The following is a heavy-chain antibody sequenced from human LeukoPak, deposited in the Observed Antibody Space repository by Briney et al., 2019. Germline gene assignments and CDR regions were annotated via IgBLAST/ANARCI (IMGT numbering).Heavy chain of an antibody. CDR3: AAGLYYYYYMDV. CDR2: IYYSGST. Sequence: PSETLSLTCTVSGGSISNKYWSWIRQPPGKGLEWIGYIYYSGSTNYNPSLKSRVTILVDTSKNQFSLKLSSVTAADTAVYYCAAGLYYYYYMDVWGKGTTVTISS. D-gene: IGHD3-22*01. J-gene: IGHJ6*03. V-gene: IGHV4-59*01. CDR1: GGSISNKY.